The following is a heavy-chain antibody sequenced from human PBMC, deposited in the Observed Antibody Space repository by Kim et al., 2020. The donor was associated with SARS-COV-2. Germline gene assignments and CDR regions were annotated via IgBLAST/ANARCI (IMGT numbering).Heavy chain of an antibody. J-gene: IGHJ3*02. D-gene: IGHD1-1*01. CDR3: AKGPGRDAFDI. V-gene: IGHV3-23*01. Sequence: YCADSVKGRFTISRDNSKNTLYLQMNSLRAEDTAVYYCAKGPGRDAFDIWGQGTMVTVSS.